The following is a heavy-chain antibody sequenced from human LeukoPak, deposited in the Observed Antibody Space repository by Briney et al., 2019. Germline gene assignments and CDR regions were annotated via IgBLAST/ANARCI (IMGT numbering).Heavy chain of an antibody. CDR3: ARDEAYGDYAPFGAFDI. D-gene: IGHD4-17*01. CDR1: GFTFSSYA. Sequence: PGGSLRLSCAASGFTFSSYAMSWVRQAPGKGLEWVSAISGSGGSTHYADSVKGRFTISRDNSKNTLYLQMNSLRAEDTAVYYCARDEAYGDYAPFGAFDIWGQGTMVTVSS. V-gene: IGHV3-23*01. CDR2: ISGSGGST. J-gene: IGHJ3*02.